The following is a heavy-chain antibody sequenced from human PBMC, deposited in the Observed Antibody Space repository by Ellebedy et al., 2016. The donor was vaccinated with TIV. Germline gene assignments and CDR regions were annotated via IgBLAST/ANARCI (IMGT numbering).Heavy chain of an antibody. D-gene: IGHD3-10*01. CDR3: ARGGGSRLNYAFDI. J-gene: IGHJ3*02. CDR2: IGSSITTI. CDR1: RFTFSTDS. V-gene: IGHV3-48*04. Sequence: GESLKISCAASRFTFSTDSRNWVRQAPGKGLEWVSYIGSSITTIYCADSVKGRFTISRDHAKNSLYLQMNRLRAEDTAVYYCARGGGSRLNYAFDIWGPGTMVTVSS.